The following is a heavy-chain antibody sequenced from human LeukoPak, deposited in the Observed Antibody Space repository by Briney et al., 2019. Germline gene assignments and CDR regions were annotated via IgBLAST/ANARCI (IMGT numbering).Heavy chain of an antibody. CDR2: MNPLSGNT. D-gene: IGHD3-10*01. V-gene: IGHV1-8*01. CDR3: ARVAKSPVRSGSYYNRLNYFDY. CDR1: GYSFVTSD. J-gene: IGHJ4*02. Sequence: GASVKLSCKASGYSFVTSDINWVRQAAGQGLEWMGWMNPLSGNTGYAQKFQGRVTMTRNTSTGTAYMELSSLRSEDTAVYYCARVAKSPVRSGSYYNRLNYFDYWGQGTLVTVSS.